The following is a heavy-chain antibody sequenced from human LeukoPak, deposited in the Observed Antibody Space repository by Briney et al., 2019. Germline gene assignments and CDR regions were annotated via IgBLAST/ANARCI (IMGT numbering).Heavy chain of an antibody. J-gene: IGHJ6*02. CDR3: ARDRSWNYYGMDV. V-gene: IGHV3-21*01. CDR2: ISSSSSYI. D-gene: IGHD2-15*01. Sequence: GGSLRLSCAASGFTLSSYSMNWVRQAPGKGLEWVSSISSSSSYIYYADSVKGRFTISRDNAKNSLYLQMNSLRAEDTAVYYCARDRSWNYYGMDVWGQGTTVTVSS. CDR1: GFTLSSYS.